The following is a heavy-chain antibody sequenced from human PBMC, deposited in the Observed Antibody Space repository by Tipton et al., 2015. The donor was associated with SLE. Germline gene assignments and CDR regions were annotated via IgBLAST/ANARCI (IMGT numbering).Heavy chain of an antibody. CDR1: GGSINSSNYY. D-gene: IGHD6-13*01. J-gene: IGHJ4*02. Sequence: TLSLTCTVSGGSINSSNYYWGWIRQPPGMGLEWIGSIYYSGSAYYNPSLKSRFTMSVDSSKNDFSLKLNSVTAADTAVYYCASLSTSSWSFFDYWGQGTLLTVSP. CDR2: IYYSGSA. V-gene: IGHV4-39*02. CDR3: ASLSTSSWSFFDY.